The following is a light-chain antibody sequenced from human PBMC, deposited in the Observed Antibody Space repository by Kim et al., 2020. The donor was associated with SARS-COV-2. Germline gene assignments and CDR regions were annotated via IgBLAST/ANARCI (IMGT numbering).Light chain of an antibody. Sequence: LSPGERATLSCSASPRVSSYLAWYQQKPGQAPRLLIYDASNRATGIPARFSGSGSGTDFTLTISSLEPEDFAVYYCQHRSDWPLTFGGGTKVDIK. J-gene: IGKJ4*01. CDR2: DAS. CDR1: PRVSSY. V-gene: IGKV3-11*01. CDR3: QHRSDWPLT.